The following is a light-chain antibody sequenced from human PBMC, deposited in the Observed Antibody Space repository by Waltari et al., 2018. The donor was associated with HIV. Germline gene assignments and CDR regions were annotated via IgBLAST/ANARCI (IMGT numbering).Light chain of an antibody. CDR1: HSLATNY. Sequence: DIILTQSPGTLSLSPGERASLSCRASHSLATNYLAWYQHKRGQAPRLLVYGPSNRATGIPDRFSGSGSGTDFTLTISSLEPEDFAVYYCQQRSNWPPYTFGQGTKLEIK. CDR2: GPS. V-gene: IGKV3D-20*02. J-gene: IGKJ2*01. CDR3: QQRSNWPPYT.